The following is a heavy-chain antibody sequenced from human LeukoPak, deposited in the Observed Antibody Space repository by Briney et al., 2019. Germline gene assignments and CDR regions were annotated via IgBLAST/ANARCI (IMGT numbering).Heavy chain of an antibody. CDR3: VRLWDSSGFFGY. J-gene: IGHJ4*02. Sequence: GGSLRLSCSASGFTFGDYSMSWFRQAPGKGLEWVANIQKDGSEKHYVASVEGRFTISRDNAENSLFLQLNSLRVGDTAVYYCVRLWDSSGFFGYWGQGALVTVSS. V-gene: IGHV3-7*01. D-gene: IGHD3-22*01. CDR1: GFTFGDYS. CDR2: IQKDGSEK.